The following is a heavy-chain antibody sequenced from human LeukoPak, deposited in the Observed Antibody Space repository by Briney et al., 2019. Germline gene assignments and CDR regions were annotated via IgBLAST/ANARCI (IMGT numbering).Heavy chain of an antibody. V-gene: IGHV1-8*01. CDR3: ARGVFATIIDY. CDR2: MNPNSGNT. J-gene: IGHJ4*02. Sequence: GASVKVSCKASGYTFTSYDINRVRQATGQGLEWMGWMNPNSGNTGYSQKFQGRVTMTRNTSISTAYMELSSLRSEDTAVYYCARGVFATIIDYWGRGTLVTVSS. D-gene: IGHD5-12*01. CDR1: GYTFTSYD.